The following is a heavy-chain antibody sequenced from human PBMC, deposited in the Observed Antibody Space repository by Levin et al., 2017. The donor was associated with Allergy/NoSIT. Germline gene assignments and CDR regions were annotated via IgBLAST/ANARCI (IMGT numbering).Heavy chain of an antibody. CDR3: AFLPAAYYDYYMDV. D-gene: IGHD2-2*01. Sequence: GGSLRLSCKASGSTFTGYYMHWVRQAPGQGLEWMGWINPNSGGTNYAQKFQGRVTMTRDTSISTAYMELSRLRSDDTAVYYCAFLPAAYYDYYMDVWGKGTTVTVSS. V-gene: IGHV1-2*02. CDR2: INPNSGGT. CDR1: GSTFTGYY. J-gene: IGHJ6*03.